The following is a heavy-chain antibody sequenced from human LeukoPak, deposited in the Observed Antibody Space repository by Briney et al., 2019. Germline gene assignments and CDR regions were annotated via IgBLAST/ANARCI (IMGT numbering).Heavy chain of an antibody. D-gene: IGHD6-19*01. CDR1: GGSISSYY. CDR3: ARLEAVAGTHAFDI. Sequence: SETLSLTCTVSGGSISSYYWSWIRQPPGKGLEWIGYIYYSGSTNYNPSLKSRVTISVDTSKNQFSLKLSSVTAADTAVYYCARLEAVAGTHAFDIWGQGTMVTVSS. CDR2: IYYSGST. V-gene: IGHV4-59*08. J-gene: IGHJ3*02.